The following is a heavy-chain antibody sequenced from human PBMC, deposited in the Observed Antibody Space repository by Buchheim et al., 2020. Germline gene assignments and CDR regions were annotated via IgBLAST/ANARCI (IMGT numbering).Heavy chain of an antibody. J-gene: IGHJ6*02. V-gene: IGHV1-46*01. CDR3: ARVGYDPGLRDYYGMDV. CDR1: GYTFTSYY. CDR2: INPSGGST. Sequence: QVQLVQSGAEVKKPGASVKVSCKASGYTFTSYYMHWVRQAPGQGLEWMGIINPSGGSTSYAQKFQGRVTMTRDTYTSTVDRELSSLRSEDTAVYYCARVGYDPGLRDYYGMDVWGQGTT. D-gene: IGHD4-17*01.